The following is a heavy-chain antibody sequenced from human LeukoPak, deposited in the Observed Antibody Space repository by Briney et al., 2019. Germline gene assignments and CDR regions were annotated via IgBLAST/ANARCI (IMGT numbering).Heavy chain of an antibody. CDR1: GFTFSNYE. J-gene: IGHJ4*02. D-gene: IGHD3-22*01. V-gene: IGHV3-48*03. CDR3: AREKVYYDSSGSLLY. CDR2: ISSTGGTI. Sequence: GGSLRLSCAASGFTFSNYEMNWVRQAPGKGLEWVSYISSTGGTIYYADSVKGRFTISRDNAKSSLYLQMNSLRAEDTAIYYCAREKVYYDSSGSLLYWGQGTLVTVSS.